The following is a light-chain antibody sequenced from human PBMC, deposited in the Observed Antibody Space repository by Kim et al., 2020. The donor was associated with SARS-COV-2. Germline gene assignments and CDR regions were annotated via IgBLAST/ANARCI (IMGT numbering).Light chain of an antibody. V-gene: IGLV1-40*01. J-gene: IGLJ3*02. CDR1: SSNIGAEYD. CDR3: QSYDNRLASWV. Sequence: QSVLTQPPSVSGAPGQTVTISCTGESSNIGAEYDVHWYQQLPRTAPKLLIYINNRRPSGVPGRFSASKSDSSASLVITGLQVDDEAEYFCQSYDNRLASWVFGGGTKLTVL. CDR2: INN.